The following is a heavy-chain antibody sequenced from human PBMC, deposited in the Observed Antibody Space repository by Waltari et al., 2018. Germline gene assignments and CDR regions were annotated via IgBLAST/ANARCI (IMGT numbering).Heavy chain of an antibody. CDR2: IYWNDDK. CDR3: AQARRDCGGDCYAIRFDP. J-gene: IGHJ5*02. Sequence: QITLKESGPTLVKPTQTLTLTCTFSGFSLSTSGVGVGWIRQPPGKALEWLALIYWNDDKRYSPALKSRLTITKDNSKNQVVLTMTNMDPVDTATYYCAQARRDCGGDCYAIRFDPWGQGTLVTVSS. CDR1: GFSLSTSGVG. D-gene: IGHD2-21*02. V-gene: IGHV2-5*01.